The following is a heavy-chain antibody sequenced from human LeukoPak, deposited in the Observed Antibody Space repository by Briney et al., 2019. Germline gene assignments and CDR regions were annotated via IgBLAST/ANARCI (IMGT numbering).Heavy chain of an antibody. CDR1: GFSFSIYA. D-gene: IGHD6-19*01. Sequence: GGSLRLSCAASGFSFSIYAMSWVRQAPGKGLEWVSTVSDSSGSTYYADSVKGRFTISRDNSKNTLYLQMHSLRADDTAVYYCAKEGIAVSSPWGQGTLVTVSS. CDR3: AKEGIAVSSP. J-gene: IGHJ5*02. CDR2: VSDSSGST. V-gene: IGHV3-23*01.